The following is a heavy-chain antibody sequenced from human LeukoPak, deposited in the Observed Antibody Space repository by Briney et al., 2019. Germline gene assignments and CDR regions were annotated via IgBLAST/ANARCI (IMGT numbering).Heavy chain of an antibody. CDR3: ARDFYCSRTSCYAPSFDY. CDR1: GFTFSSYG. Sequence: TGGSLRLSCAASGFTFSSYGMHWVRQAPGKALEGVALIGYDGTNEYYADSVKGRFTISRDNSKNTLYLQMKSLRAEDTAVYYCARDFYCSRTSCYAPSFDYWGQGTLVTVSS. D-gene: IGHD2-2*01. J-gene: IGHJ4*02. CDR2: IGYDGTNE. V-gene: IGHV3-33*01.